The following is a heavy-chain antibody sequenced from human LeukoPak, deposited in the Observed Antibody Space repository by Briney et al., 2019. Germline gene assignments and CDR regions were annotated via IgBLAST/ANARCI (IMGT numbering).Heavy chain of an antibody. D-gene: IGHD3-22*01. J-gene: IGHJ4*02. CDR1: GFIFSNYA. CDR2: ISGSGGST. Sequence: GGSLRLSCAASGFIFSNYAMSWVRQAPGKGLEWVSAISGSGGSTYYVDSVKGGFTISRDNSKNTLYLQMNSLRAEDTALYYCASLDYFDSSDYGDYWGQGTLVTVSS. V-gene: IGHV3-23*01. CDR3: ASLDYFDSSDYGDY.